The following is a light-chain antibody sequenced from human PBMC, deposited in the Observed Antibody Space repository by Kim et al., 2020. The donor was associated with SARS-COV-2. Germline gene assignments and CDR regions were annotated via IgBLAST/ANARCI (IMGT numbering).Light chain of an antibody. Sequence: PGQSITNSCTGTSSDVGGSNYVSLYQQHPGKVPKLMIYDVSKRPSGVSNRFSGSKSGNTASLTISGLQAEDEADYYCSSYTSSSTVFGGGTQLTVL. J-gene: IGLJ2*01. V-gene: IGLV2-14*04. CDR1: SSDVGGSNY. CDR3: SSYTSSSTV. CDR2: DVS.